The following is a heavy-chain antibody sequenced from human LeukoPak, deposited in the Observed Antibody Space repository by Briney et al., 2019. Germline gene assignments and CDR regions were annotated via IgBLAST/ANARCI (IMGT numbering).Heavy chain of an antibody. D-gene: IGHD7-27*01. CDR1: GGSISSSTW. CDR3: ASLLNGGVAHWFDP. CDR2: IYYSGST. Sequence: PSETLSLTCAVSGGSISSSTWWSWVRQPPGKGLEWIGNIYYSGSTYYNPSLKSRVTISVDTSKNQFSLKLSSVTAADTAVYYCASLLNGGVAHWFDPWGQGTLVTVSS. J-gene: IGHJ5*02. V-gene: IGHV4-4*02.